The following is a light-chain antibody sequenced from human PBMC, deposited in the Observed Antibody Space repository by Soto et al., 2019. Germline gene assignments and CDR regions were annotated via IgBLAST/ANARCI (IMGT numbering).Light chain of an antibody. J-gene: IGLJ3*02. Sequence: QSVLTQPASVSGSPGQSITISCTGTSSDVGGYKYVSWYQHHPGKAPKLMIYEVSNRPSGVSNRFSGSKSGNTASLTISGLQAEDEADYYCSSSTSISTQVFGGGTKVTVL. CDR1: SSDVGGYKY. CDR2: EVS. CDR3: SSSTSISTQV. V-gene: IGLV2-14*01.